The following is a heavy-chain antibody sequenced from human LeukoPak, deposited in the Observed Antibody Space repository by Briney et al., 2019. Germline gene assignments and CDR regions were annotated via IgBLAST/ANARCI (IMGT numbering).Heavy chain of an antibody. CDR2: IKQDGSEK. V-gene: IGHV3-7*01. D-gene: IGHD6-19*01. J-gene: IGHJ6*02. Sequence: PGGSLRLSCAASGFTFSSYWMSWVPQAPAKGLERGANIKQDGSEKYYVDSVKGRFTISRDNAKNSLYLQMNSLRAEDTAVYYCAREPYSSGWSPYYYYGMDVWGQGTTVTVSS. CDR3: AREPYSSGWSPYYYYGMDV. CDR1: GFTFSSYW.